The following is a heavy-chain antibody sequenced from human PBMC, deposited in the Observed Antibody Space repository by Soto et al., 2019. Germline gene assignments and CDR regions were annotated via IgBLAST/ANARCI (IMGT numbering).Heavy chain of an antibody. D-gene: IGHD1-7*01. CDR3: ARSTNWNYDFFDY. CDR1: GYSFTSYW. Sequence: GESLKLSCKGSGYSFTSYWIGWVRQMPGKGLEWMGIIYPGDSDTRYSPSFQGQVTISADKSISTAYLQWSSLKASDTAMYYCARSTNWNYDFFDYWGQGTLVTVSS. CDR2: IYPGDSDT. V-gene: IGHV5-51*01. J-gene: IGHJ4*02.